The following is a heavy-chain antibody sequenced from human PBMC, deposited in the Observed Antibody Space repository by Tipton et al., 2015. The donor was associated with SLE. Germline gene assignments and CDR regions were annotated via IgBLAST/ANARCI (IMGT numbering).Heavy chain of an antibody. CDR1: GYSISSGYY. CDR3: ARDGPITIFGVVGGFDY. Sequence: TLSLTCAVSGYSISSGYYWGWIRQPPGKGLEWIGHIYTSGSTNYNPSLKSRVTISVDTSKNQFSLKLSSVTAADTAVYYCARDGPITIFGVVGGFDYWGQGTLVTVSS. J-gene: IGHJ4*02. D-gene: IGHD3-3*01. CDR2: IYTSGST. V-gene: IGHV4-38-2*02.